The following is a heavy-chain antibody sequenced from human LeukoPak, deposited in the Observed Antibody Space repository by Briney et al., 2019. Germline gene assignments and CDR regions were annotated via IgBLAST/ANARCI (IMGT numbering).Heavy chain of an antibody. V-gene: IGHV3-30-3*01. CDR2: ISYDGSNK. CDR3: ARAGYCSSTSCSRYYFDY. Sequence: GGSLRLSCAASGFTFSSYAMHWVRQAPGKGLEWVAVISYDGSNKYYADSVKGRFTISRDNSKNTLYLQMNSLRAEDTAVYYCARAGYCSSTSCSRYYFDYWGQGTLVTVSS. J-gene: IGHJ4*02. D-gene: IGHD2-2*01. CDR1: GFTFSSYA.